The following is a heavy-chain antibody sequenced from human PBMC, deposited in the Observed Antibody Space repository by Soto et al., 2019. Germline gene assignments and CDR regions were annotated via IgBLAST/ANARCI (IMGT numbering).Heavy chain of an antibody. CDR2: IWYDESNK. J-gene: IGHJ6*02. Sequence: GGSLRVSCAASGFTFSNYGMHWVRQAPDKGLEWVAVIWYDESNKYYADSVKGRFTISRDNSKNTLYLQMNSLRAEDTAVYYCARDDIPGRAVAIYGMDVWGHGTTVTVSS. CDR3: ARDDIPGRAVAIYGMDV. V-gene: IGHV3-33*01. D-gene: IGHD6-19*01. CDR1: GFTFSNYG.